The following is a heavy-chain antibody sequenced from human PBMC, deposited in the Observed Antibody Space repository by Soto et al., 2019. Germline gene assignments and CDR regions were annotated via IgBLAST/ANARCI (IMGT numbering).Heavy chain of an antibody. CDR2: IIPIFGTA. Sequence: ASVKVSCKTSVGTFSSYAISWGRQAPGQELEWMGGIIPIFGTANYAQKFKGRVTITADESTSTAYMELGSLRSEDTAVYYCARAKDDYGDYDYDAFDIWGQGTMVTVSS. D-gene: IGHD4-17*01. V-gene: IGHV1-69*13. CDR3: ARAKDDYGDYDYDAFDI. J-gene: IGHJ3*02. CDR1: VGTFSSYA.